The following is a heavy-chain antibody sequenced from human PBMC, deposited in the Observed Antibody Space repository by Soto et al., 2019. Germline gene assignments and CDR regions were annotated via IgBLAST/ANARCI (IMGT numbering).Heavy chain of an antibody. CDR2: MNPNSGNT. V-gene: IGHV1-8*01. CDR3: ARTPYGDNVDY. Sequence: QVQLVQSGAEVKKPGASVKVSCKASGYTFTSYDINWVRQATGQGLEWMGWMNPNSGNTGYAQKFQGRVTMTRNTSICTADMRLSSLRSEDTAVCYSARTPYGDNVDYWGQGTLVTVSS. J-gene: IGHJ4*02. D-gene: IGHD4-17*01. CDR1: GYTFTSYD.